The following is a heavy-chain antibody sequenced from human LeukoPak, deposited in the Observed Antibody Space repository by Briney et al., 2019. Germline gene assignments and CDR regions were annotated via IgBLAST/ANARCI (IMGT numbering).Heavy chain of an antibody. CDR3: CSNWFDP. V-gene: IGHV3-15*01. J-gene: IGHJ5*02. CDR2: IKSKNDGGTI. CDR1: GFTFNNAW. D-gene: IGHD3-10*02. Sequence: GGSLRLSCVGSGFTFNNAWMNWVRQAPGKGLERVGRIKSKNDGGTIEYAAPVKGRFTISRDDSKDTLYLHLNSLKTEDTAMYYCCSNWFDPWGQGTLVTVSS.